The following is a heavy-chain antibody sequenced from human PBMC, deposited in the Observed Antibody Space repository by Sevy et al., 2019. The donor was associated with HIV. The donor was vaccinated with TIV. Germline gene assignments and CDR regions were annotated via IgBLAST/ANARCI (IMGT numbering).Heavy chain of an antibody. J-gene: IGHJ3*02. CDR2: IYSGGST. Sequence: GGSLRLSRAASGFTVSSNYMSWVRQAPGKGLEWVSVIYSGGSTYYADTVKGRFTISRDNSKNTLYLQMNSLRAEDTAVYYCARWGEQQPGAFDIWGQGTMVTVSS. CDR3: ARWGEQQPGAFDI. D-gene: IGHD6-13*01. V-gene: IGHV3-53*01. CDR1: GFTVSSNY.